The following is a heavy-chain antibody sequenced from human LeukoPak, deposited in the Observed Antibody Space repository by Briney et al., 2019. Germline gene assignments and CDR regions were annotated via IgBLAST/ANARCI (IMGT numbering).Heavy chain of an antibody. V-gene: IGHV3-23*01. D-gene: IGHD2-15*01. CDR3: ARIKDIVVGGHGAFDI. CDR2: ISGSGGST. J-gene: IGHJ3*02. CDR1: GFTFSSYG. Sequence: GGSLRLSCAASGFTFSSYGMSWVRQAPGKGLEWVSGISGSGGSTYYADSVKGRFTISRDNSKNTLYLQMNSLRAEDTAVYYCARIKDIVVGGHGAFDIWGQGTMVTVSS.